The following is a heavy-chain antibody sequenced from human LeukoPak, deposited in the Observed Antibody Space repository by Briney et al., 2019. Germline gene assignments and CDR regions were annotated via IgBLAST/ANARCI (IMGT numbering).Heavy chain of an antibody. V-gene: IGHV3-23*01. CDR2: ISGRGGST. Sequence: AGGSLRLSCVASGFTFSTYAMSWVRQAPGKWLEWVSAISGRGGSTHYAESVKGRFTISRDNSKSTLYLQMNSLRAEDTAVYYCAKEFVPAAILSYYYMDVWGRGTTVTVSS. CDR1: GFTFSTYA. CDR3: AKEFVPAAILSYYYMDV. J-gene: IGHJ6*03. D-gene: IGHD2-2*01.